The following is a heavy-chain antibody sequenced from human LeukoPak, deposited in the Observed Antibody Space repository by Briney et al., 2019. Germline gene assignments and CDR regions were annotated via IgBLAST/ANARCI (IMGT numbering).Heavy chain of an antibody. CDR3: ARDRSIAAAGTWFDP. CDR2: IIPIFGTA. Sequence: RASVKVSCKASGGTFSSYAISWVRQAPGQGLEWMGGIIPIFGTANYAQKFHGRVTITTDESTSTAYMELSSLRSEDTAVYYCARDRSIAAAGTWFDPWGQGTLVTVSS. D-gene: IGHD6-13*01. CDR1: GGTFSSYA. V-gene: IGHV1-69*05. J-gene: IGHJ5*02.